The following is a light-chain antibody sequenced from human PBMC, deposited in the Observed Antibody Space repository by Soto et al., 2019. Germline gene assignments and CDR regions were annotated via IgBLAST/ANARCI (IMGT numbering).Light chain of an antibody. Sequence: EIVLTQSPATLSLSPGERATLSCRASQSVRRYLAWYQQKPGQAPRLLIYDASNRAPGIPARFSGSGSGTDFTLTISSLEPEDFAVYYCQQSSDWPSTFGGGTTLQIK. CDR1: QSVRRY. J-gene: IGKJ4*01. CDR3: QQSSDWPST. CDR2: DAS. V-gene: IGKV3-11*01.